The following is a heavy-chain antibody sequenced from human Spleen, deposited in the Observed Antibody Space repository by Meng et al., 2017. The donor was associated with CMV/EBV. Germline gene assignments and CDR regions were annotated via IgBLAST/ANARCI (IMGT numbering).Heavy chain of an antibody. V-gene: IGHV3-11*04. CDR1: GFTVSSNY. CDR2: ISSSGSTI. CDR3: ARGSDYDFWSGYPFED. J-gene: IGHJ4*02. Sequence: GESLKISCAASGFTVSSNYMSWVRQAPGKGLEWVSYISSSGSTIYYADSVKGRFTIFRDNAKNSLYLQMNSLRAEDTAVYYCARGSDYDFWSGYPFEDWGRGTLVTVSS. D-gene: IGHD3-3*01.